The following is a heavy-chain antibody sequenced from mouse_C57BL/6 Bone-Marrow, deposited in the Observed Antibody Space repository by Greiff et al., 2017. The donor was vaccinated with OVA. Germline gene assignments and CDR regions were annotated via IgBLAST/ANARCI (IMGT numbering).Heavy chain of an antibody. CDR2: INPNNGGT. D-gene: IGHD1-2*01. J-gene: IGHJ4*01. V-gene: IGHV1-26*01. Sequence: VQLQQSGPELVKPGASVKISCKASGYTFTDYYMNWVKQSHGKSLEWIGDINPNNGGTSYNQKFKGKATSTVDKSSSTAYMELRSLTSEDSAVYYCAREGYGHYYAMDYWGQGTSVTVSS. CDR3: AREGYGHYYAMDY. CDR1: GYTFTDYY.